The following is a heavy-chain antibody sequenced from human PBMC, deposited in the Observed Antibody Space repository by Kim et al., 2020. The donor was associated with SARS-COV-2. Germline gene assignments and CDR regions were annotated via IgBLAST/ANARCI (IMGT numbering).Heavy chain of an antibody. V-gene: IGHV3-9*01. J-gene: IGHJ4*02. CDR3: ARVDTAMATDY. D-gene: IGHD5-18*01. Sequence: IRYADSVKGRFTISRDNAKNSLYLQMNSLRAEDTALYYCARVDTAMATDYWGQGTLVTVSS. CDR2: I.